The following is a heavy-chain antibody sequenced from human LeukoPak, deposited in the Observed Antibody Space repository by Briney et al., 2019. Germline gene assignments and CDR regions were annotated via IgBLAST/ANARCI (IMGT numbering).Heavy chain of an antibody. D-gene: IGHD3-10*01. Sequence: RTGGSLRLSCVASGFTFSSYAMSWVRQAPGKGLEWVSVISDSGGSTFYADSVKGRFTISRDNSKNTLYLQMNSLRAEDTAVYYCARERIRGLGAFDIWGQGTMVTVSS. CDR1: GFTFSSYA. CDR2: ISDSGGST. CDR3: ARERIRGLGAFDI. V-gene: IGHV3-23*01. J-gene: IGHJ3*02.